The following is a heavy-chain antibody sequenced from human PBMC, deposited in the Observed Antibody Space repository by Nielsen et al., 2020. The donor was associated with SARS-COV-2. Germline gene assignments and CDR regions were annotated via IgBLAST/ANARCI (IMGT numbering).Heavy chain of an antibody. J-gene: IGHJ6*03. Sequence: GGSLSLSCTASGFSLSANGMDWVRQVPGRGLEWLAHIRMSDGATQYADSVRGRFTISRDNAKNSLYLQMNSLRDEDTAVYFCAKELEVCCHYMDVWGKGTTVTVSS. CDR1: GFSLSANG. V-gene: IGHV3-48*02. D-gene: IGHD5/OR15-5a*01. CDR2: IRMSDGAT. CDR3: AKELEVCCHYMDV.